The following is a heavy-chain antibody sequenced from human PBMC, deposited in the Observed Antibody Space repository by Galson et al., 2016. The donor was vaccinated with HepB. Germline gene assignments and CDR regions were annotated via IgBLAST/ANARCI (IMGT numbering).Heavy chain of an antibody. CDR1: GYTFNRYY. CDR2: INPSGGST. V-gene: IGHV1-46*02. CDR3: AREQNDAFDI. J-gene: IGHJ3*02. Sequence: SVKVSCKASGYTFNRYYMHWVRQAPGQGLEWMGIINPSGGSTSYAQKFQGRVTMTRDTSTSTVYMEMSSLRSEATAVYYCAREQNDAFDIWGQGTMVTVSS.